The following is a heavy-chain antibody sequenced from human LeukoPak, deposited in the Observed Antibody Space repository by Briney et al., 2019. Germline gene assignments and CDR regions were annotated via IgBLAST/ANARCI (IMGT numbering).Heavy chain of an antibody. CDR3: ARGQIDLLRNYFDS. V-gene: IGHV3-66*01. D-gene: IGHD3-22*01. J-gene: IGHJ4*02. CDR2: IYAGGNS. Sequence: GGSLRLSCAASGFTFSDYYMSWIRQAPGKGLEWLSIIYAGGNSVSADSVKGRFIISRDNSRNTVHLQMNSLRDDDTAVYCCARGQIDLLRNYFDSWGPGTLVAVSS. CDR1: GFTFSDYY.